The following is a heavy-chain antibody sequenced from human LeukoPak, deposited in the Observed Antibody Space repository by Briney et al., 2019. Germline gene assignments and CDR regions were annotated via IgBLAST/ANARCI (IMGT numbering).Heavy chain of an antibody. CDR2: ISGSGGST. CDR3: AKDEQQLARHPYFDY. J-gene: IGHJ4*02. Sequence: GGSLRLSCAASGFTFSSYAMSWVRQAPGKGLEWVSAISGSGGSTYYADSVKGRFTISRDNSKNTLYLQMNSLRAEDTAVYYRAKDEQQLARHPYFDYWGQGTLVTVSS. V-gene: IGHV3-23*01. D-gene: IGHD6-13*01. CDR1: GFTFSSYA.